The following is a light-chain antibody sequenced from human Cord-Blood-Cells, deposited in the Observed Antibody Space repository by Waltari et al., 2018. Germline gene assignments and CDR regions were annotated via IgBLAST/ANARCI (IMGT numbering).Light chain of an antibody. CDR2: WAS. Sequence: DILMTQSPDSLAVSLGERATINCKSSQSVLYSSNNKNYLAWYQQKPGQPPKLLIYWASTRASGVPDRFSGSGSGTDFTLTISSLQAEDVAVYYCQQYYSTPYTFGQGTKLEIK. V-gene: IGKV4-1*01. CDR3: QQYYSTPYT. J-gene: IGKJ2*01. CDR1: QSVLYSSNNKNY.